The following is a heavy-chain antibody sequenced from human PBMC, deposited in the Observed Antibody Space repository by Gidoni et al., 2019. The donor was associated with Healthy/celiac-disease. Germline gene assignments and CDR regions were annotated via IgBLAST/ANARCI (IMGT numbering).Heavy chain of an antibody. J-gene: IGHJ3*02. CDR2: MRSDGGRT. V-gene: IGHV3-64*01. CDR1: GFTFSSYA. CDR3: ARGRVGYCFAFDI. Sequence: EVQLVESGGGLVQPGGSLRLSCAASGFTFSSYAMHWVRQAPGKGVEYVSDMRSDGGRTIYANSVNGRFHISRDNYKNTLYLQMGSLRAEDMAVCYCARGRVGYCFAFDIWGQGKMVTVSS. D-gene: IGHD6-25*01.